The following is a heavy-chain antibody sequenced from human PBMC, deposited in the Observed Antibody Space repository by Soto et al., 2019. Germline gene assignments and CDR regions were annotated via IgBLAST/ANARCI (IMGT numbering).Heavy chain of an antibody. CDR3: ARFSFSVTPAKSEPDNPGHDAFDI. CDR1: GYTFTGYY. CDR2: INPNSGGT. D-gene: IGHD4-4*01. Sequence: GASVKVSCKASGYTFTGYYMHWVRQAPGQGLEWMGWINPNSGGTNYAQKFQGWVTMTRDTSISTAYMELSRLRSDDTAVYYCARFSFSVTPAKSEPDNPGHDAFDIWGQGTMVTVSS. J-gene: IGHJ3*02. V-gene: IGHV1-2*04.